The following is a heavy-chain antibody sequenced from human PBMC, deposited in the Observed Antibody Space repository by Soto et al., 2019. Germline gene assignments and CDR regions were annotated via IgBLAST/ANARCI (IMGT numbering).Heavy chain of an antibody. Sequence: PGGSLRLSCAASGFTFSTYWMSWVRQAPGKGLEWVANIKQDGSKKYYVDSVKGRFTISRDNAKSSLYLQMNSLRAEDTAVYYCAREYSFDSGGYYYYFHYWGQGTLVTVSS. CDR2: IKQDGSKK. CDR3: AREYSFDSGGYYYYFHY. CDR1: GFTFSTYW. D-gene: IGHD3-22*01. J-gene: IGHJ4*02. V-gene: IGHV3-7*03.